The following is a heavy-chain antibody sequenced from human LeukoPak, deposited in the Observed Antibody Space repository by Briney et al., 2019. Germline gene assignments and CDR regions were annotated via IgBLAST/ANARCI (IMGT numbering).Heavy chain of an antibody. D-gene: IGHD2-2*01. CDR1: GYTLTELS. CDR2: FDPEDGET. J-gene: IGHJ3*02. V-gene: IGHV1-24*01. Sequence: ASVKVSCKVSGYTLTELSMHWVRQAPGKGLEWMGGFDPEDGETIYAQKFQGRDTMTEDTSTDTAYMELSSLRSEDTAVYYCATGLVVPAAHDAFDIWGQGTMVTVSS. CDR3: ATGLVVPAAHDAFDI.